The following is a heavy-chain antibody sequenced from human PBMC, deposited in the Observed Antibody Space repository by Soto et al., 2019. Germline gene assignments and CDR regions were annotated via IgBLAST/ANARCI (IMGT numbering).Heavy chain of an antibody. Sequence: PGGSLRLSCAASGFTFSSYSMNWVRQAPGKGLEWVATISATGGSTYYADSVKGRFTISRDNSKNTLYLQMNGLRVEDTAVYYCAKDRLAGNFDYWGQGTQVTVSS. V-gene: IGHV3-23*01. CDR2: ISATGGST. CDR1: GFTFSSYS. J-gene: IGHJ4*02. CDR3: AKDRLAGNFDY.